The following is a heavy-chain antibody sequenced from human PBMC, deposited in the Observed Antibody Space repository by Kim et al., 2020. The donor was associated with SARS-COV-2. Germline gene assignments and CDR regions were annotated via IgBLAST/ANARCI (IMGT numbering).Heavy chain of an antibody. J-gene: IGHJ4*02. V-gene: IGHV4-39*07. CDR3: AREGLVDY. CDR2: IYYSGST. Sequence: SETLSLTCTVSGGSISSTSYYWGWIRQPPGKGLEWIGSIYYSGSTYYNPSLKSRVTISVDTSKNQFSLKLSSVTAADTAVYYCAREGLVDYWGQGTLVTVSS. CDR1: GGSISSTSYY.